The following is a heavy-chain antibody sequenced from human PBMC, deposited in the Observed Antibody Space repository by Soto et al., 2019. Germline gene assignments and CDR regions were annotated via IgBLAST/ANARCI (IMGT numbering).Heavy chain of an antibody. D-gene: IGHD3-3*01. CDR2: MYYSGST. CDR3: ARQYYNFSTGYYETFDY. Sequence: SETLSLTCTVSGGSISSSTYYWGWIRQPPGKGLEWIGSMYYSGSTYYNPSLKSRVTISVDTSKNQFSLKLSSVTATDTAVYYCARQYYNFSTGYYETFDYWGQGTLVTVSS. J-gene: IGHJ4*02. CDR1: GGSISSSTYY. V-gene: IGHV4-39*01.